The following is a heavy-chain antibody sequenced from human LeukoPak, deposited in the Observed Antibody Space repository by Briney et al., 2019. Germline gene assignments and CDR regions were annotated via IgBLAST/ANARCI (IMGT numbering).Heavy chain of an antibody. D-gene: IGHD3-16*01. CDR3: ARVRYRLAETYIDY. J-gene: IGHJ4*02. CDR1: GYIFTGYY. V-gene: IGHV1-2*02. CDR2: INPNSGDT. Sequence: ASVKASCKASGYIFTGYYMHWVRQAPGQGLEWMGWINPNSGDTNYAQKFQGRVTMTRDTSIGTAYVELSRLRSDDTAVYYCARVRYRLAETYIDYWGQGTLVTVSS.